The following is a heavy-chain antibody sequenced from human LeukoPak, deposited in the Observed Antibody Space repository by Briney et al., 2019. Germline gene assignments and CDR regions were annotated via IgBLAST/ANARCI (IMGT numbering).Heavy chain of an antibody. CDR3: TLTMIVVARSHFDY. D-gene: IGHD3-22*01. V-gene: IGHV3-49*04. Sequence: GGSLRLSCTASGFTFGEYGMSWVRQAPGKGLEWIGFIRSKGHGGTTEYAASVKGRFTISRDDSKSIAYLRLNSLKTEDTAVYYCTLTMIVVARSHFDYWGQGTLVTVSS. J-gene: IGHJ4*02. CDR1: GFTFGEYG. CDR2: IRSKGHGGTT.